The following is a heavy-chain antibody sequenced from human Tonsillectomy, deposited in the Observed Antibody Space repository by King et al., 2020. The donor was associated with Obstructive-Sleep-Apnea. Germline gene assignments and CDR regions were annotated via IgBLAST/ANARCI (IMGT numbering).Heavy chain of an antibody. J-gene: IGHJ4*02. CDR2: ISGSSSYI. V-gene: IGHV3-21*01. D-gene: IGHD6-19*01. CDR1: GFTFSSYS. CDR3: ARDLAVAGPFDY. Sequence: VQLVESGGGLVKPGGSLRLSCAASGFTFSSYSMNWVRQAPGKGLEWVSSISGSSSYIYYADSVKGRFTISRDNAKNSLYLQMNSLRAEDTAVYYCARDLAVAGPFDYWGQGTLVTVSS.